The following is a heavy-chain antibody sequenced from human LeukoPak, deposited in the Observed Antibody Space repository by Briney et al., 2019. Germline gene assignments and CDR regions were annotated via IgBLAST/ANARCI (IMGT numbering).Heavy chain of an antibody. J-gene: IGHJ4*02. D-gene: IGHD1-14*01. CDR3: AKDSSQDSTPGTFDY. Sequence: PGGSLRLSCAASGFTFSSYAMSWVRQAPGKGLEWVSAISGSGGSTYYADSVKGRFTISRDNSKNTLYLQMNSLRAEDTAVYYCAKDSSQDSTPGTFDYWGQGTLVTVSS. CDR2: ISGSGGST. CDR1: GFTFSSYA. V-gene: IGHV3-23*01.